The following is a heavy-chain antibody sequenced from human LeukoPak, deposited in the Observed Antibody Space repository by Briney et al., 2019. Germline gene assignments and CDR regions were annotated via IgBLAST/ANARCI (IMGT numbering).Heavy chain of an antibody. Sequence: SETLSLTCAVYGGSFSGYYWSWIRQPPGKGLEWLGEINHSGSTNYNPSLKSRVTISVDTSKNQFSLKLSSVTAADTAVYYCARRESKQYCSGGSCRPLDYYMDVWGKGTTVTISS. J-gene: IGHJ6*03. CDR2: INHSGST. D-gene: IGHD2-15*01. V-gene: IGHV4-34*01. CDR1: GGSFSGYY. CDR3: ARRESKQYCSGGSCRPLDYYMDV.